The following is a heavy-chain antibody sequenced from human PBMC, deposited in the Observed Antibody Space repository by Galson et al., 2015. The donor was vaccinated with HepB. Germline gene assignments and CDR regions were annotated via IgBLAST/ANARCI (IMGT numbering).Heavy chain of an antibody. CDR2: IRYDGSNK. J-gene: IGHJ6*02. V-gene: IGHV3-30*02. Sequence: SLRLSCAASGFTFSSYGMHWVRQAPGKGLEWVAFIRYDGSNKYYADSVKGRFTISRDNSKNTLYLQMNSLRAEDTAVYYCAKDTVPAARYYYGMDVWGQGTTVTVSS. CDR3: AKDTVPAARYYYGMDV. CDR1: GFTFSSYG. D-gene: IGHD2-2*01.